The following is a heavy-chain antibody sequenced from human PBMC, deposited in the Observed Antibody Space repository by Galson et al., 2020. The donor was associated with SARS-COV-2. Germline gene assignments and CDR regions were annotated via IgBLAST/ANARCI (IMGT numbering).Heavy chain of an antibody. CDR2: IYYSGST. V-gene: IGHV4-30-4*07. CDR1: GGAISSGGYS. D-gene: IGHD4-17*01. Sequence: SETLSLTCAVSGGAISSGGYSWSWIRQPPGKGLEWIGYIYYSGSTYYNPSLKSRVTISLDTSKNQFSLKLSSVTAADTAVYYCARQSTVTTSHVMDVWGQGTTVTVSS. J-gene: IGHJ6*02. CDR3: ARQSTVTTSHVMDV.